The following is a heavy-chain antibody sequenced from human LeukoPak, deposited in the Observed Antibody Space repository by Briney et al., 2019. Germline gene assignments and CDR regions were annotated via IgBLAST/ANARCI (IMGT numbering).Heavy chain of an antibody. Sequence: SETLSLTCSVSGASINSHYWSWIRQPAGRGLEWIGRVYVSGSTNYSPSLKSRLTMSVDKSKSQVSLNLSSVTAADTAVYYCARAPYHYYDSSGYPFYFDYWGQGTLVTVSS. V-gene: IGHV4-4*07. CDR2: VYVSGST. CDR3: ARAPYHYYDSSGYPFYFDY. D-gene: IGHD3-22*01. CDR1: GASINSHY. J-gene: IGHJ4*02.